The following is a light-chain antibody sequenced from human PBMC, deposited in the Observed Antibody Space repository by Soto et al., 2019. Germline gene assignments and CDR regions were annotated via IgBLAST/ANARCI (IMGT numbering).Light chain of an antibody. Sequence: EIVMTQSPVTLSVSPGERVTLPCRASQSVSSSLAWYQQKPGQTPRILIYGASTRATGIPARFSGSGSGTEFTLTISSLQSEDFAVYYRQQYNQWPVTFGGGTKVEIK. CDR1: QSVSSS. CDR2: GAS. J-gene: IGKJ4*01. CDR3: QQYNQWPVT. V-gene: IGKV3-15*01.